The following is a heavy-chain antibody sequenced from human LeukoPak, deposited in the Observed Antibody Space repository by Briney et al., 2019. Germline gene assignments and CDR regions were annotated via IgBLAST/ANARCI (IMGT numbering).Heavy chain of an antibody. D-gene: IGHD3-10*01. V-gene: IGHV3-23*01. CDR2: ISGSGGST. CDR1: GFTFSSYA. Sequence: GGSLRLSCAASGFTFSSYAMSWVRQAPGKGLEWVSAISGSGGSTYYADSVKGRFTISRDNSKNTLCLQMNSLRAEDTAVYYCAKSVVLLWFGELFPHDYWGQGTLVTVSS. J-gene: IGHJ4*02. CDR3: AKSVVLLWFGELFPHDY.